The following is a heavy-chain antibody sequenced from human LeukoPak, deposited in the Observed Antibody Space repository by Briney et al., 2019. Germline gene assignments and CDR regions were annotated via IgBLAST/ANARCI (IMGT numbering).Heavy chain of an antibody. CDR1: GGSISSSSYY. CDR2: IYYSGST. V-gene: IGHV4-39*01. J-gene: IGHJ6*02. Sequence: SETLSLTCTVSGGSISSSSYYWGWIRQPPGKGLEWIGTIYYSGSTYYNPSLKSRVTISVDTSKNQFSLKLSSVTAADTAVYYCASNLYYYYGMDVWGQGTTVTVSS. D-gene: IGHD1-14*01. CDR3: ASNLYYYYGMDV.